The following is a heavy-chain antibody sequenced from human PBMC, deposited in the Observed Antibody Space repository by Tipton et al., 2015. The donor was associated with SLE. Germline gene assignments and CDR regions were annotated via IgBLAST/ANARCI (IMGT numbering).Heavy chain of an antibody. CDR3: VRGQSATGEFDS. CDR1: GFIFSGFP. D-gene: IGHD3-16*01. J-gene: IGHJ4*02. Sequence: SLRLSCEDSGFIFSGFPVHWVRQAPGKGLEWVAVIRPDGGWSSYAASVKGRFTISRDNGKNSLHLQMNRLRAGDTAVYYCVRGQSATGEFDSWGQGTQVTVSS. CDR2: IRPDGGWS. V-gene: IGHV3-30*14.